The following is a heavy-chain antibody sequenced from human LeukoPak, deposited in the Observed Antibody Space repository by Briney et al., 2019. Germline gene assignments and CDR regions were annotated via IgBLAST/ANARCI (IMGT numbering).Heavy chain of an antibody. D-gene: IGHD4-11*01. Sequence: PGGSLRLSCAASGFTFSSYAMSWVRQAPGKGLEWVSAISGSGGSTYYADSVKGRFTISRDNAKNSLYLQMNSLRAEDTAVYYCAREPLYSNYGSYFDYWGQGTLVTVSS. CDR1: GFTFSSYA. V-gene: IGHV3-23*01. J-gene: IGHJ4*02. CDR2: ISGSGGST. CDR3: AREPLYSNYGSYFDY.